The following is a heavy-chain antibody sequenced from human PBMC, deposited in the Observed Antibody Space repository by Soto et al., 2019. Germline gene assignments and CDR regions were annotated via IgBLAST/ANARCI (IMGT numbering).Heavy chain of an antibody. CDR1: GYTFTTYG. V-gene: IGHV1-18*01. CDR2: ISAYSGKT. CDR3: ARDPYLGDHQY. Sequence: QVQLVQSGSEVKKPGASVKVSCKTSGYTFTTYGISWVRQAPGQGLEWVGWISAYSGKTHYAQKFQGKVTMTTDTSTNTAYLELRSLRSDDTAVYYCARDPYLGDHQYWGQGTLVTVSS. J-gene: IGHJ4*02. D-gene: IGHD3-16*01.